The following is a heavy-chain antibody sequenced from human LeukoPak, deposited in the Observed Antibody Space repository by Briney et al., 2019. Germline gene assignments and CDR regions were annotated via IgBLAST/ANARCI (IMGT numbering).Heavy chain of an antibody. V-gene: IGHV3-30*03. D-gene: IGHD6-13*01. CDR3: ARTDSSSWPLFDY. J-gene: IGHJ4*02. Sequence: GGSLRLSCAASGFTFSTYGMHWVRQAPGKGLEWVAVISYDGSNKYYADSVKGRFTISRDNSKNTLYLQMNSLRAEDTAVYYCARTDSSSWPLFDYWGQGTLVTVSS. CDR2: ISYDGSNK. CDR1: GFTFSTYG.